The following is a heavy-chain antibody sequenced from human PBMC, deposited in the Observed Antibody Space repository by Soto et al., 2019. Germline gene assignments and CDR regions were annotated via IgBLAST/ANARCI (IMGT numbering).Heavy chain of an antibody. J-gene: IGHJ6*02. CDR1: GGTFSTYA. CDR3: ARSSDTSYPSDYSFGMDV. Sequence: QVQLVQSGAEVKKPGSSVNVACKASGGTFSTYAMSWVRQAPGQGLEWMGRIIPMLATTNYAQKFQGRVTITADESTSTAYMELRRLTYEDTAVYYCARSSDTSYPSDYSFGMDVWGQGTTVTVSS. V-gene: IGHV1-69*11. CDR2: IIPMLATT. D-gene: IGHD2-2*01.